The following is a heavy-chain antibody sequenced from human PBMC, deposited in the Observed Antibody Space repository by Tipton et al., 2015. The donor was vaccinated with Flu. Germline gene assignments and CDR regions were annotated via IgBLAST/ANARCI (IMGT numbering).Heavy chain of an antibody. CDR2: IKSKTDGGTT. V-gene: IGHV3-15*01. D-gene: IGHD2-2*01. Sequence: SLRLSCAASGFTFSNAWMSWVRQAPGKGLEWVGRIKSKTDGGTTDYAAPVKGRFTISRDDSKNTLYLQMNSLKTEDTAVYYCTTGDIVVVPADYWGQGTLVTVSS. CDR1: GFTFSNAW. J-gene: IGHJ4*02. CDR3: TTGDIVVVPADY.